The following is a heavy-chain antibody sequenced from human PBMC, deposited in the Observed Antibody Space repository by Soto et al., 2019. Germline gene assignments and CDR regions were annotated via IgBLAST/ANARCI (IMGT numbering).Heavy chain of an antibody. D-gene: IGHD2-2*02. CDR2: MSGTGDST. J-gene: IGHJ4*02. CDR1: GFTFSSYA. Sequence: EVQLLESGGGLVQPGGSLRLSCAASGFTFSSYALSWVRQAPGEGLAWVSAMSGTGDSTYYADSVRGRFTISRDNSKNTLFLQMSSLRAEDTAVYYCSKDPGLATISTFDYWGQGTLVTVSS. V-gene: IGHV3-23*01. CDR3: SKDPGLATISTFDY.